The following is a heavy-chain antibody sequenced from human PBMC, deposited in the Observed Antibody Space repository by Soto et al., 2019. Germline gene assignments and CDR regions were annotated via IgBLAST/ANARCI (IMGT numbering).Heavy chain of an antibody. CDR1: GFTFSSYG. V-gene: IGHV3-33*01. CDR2: IWYDESNI. J-gene: IGHJ6*02. Sequence: QPGGSLRLSCAASGFTFSSYGMHWVRQAPGKGLDWVAVIWYDESNIYYADSVKGRFTISRDNSKNTLFLQMNSLRAEDTAVYYCARDDIPGIAVAIYGMDVWGQGTTVTVSS. D-gene: IGHD6-19*01. CDR3: ARDDIPGIAVAIYGMDV.